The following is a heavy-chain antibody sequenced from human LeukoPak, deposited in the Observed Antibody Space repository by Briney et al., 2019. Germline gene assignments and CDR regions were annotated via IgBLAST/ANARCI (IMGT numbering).Heavy chain of an antibody. CDR3: VKSAGKDGYRDVFDI. Sequence: GGSLRLSCVASGFTFSTYAMHWVRQAPGKGLEWVTVIAYDGTIRYYADSVRGLFTISRDIFKNTLYLQMNSLRAEDTAVYHCVKSAGKDGYRDVFDIWGQGTVVTVSS. J-gene: IGHJ3*02. CDR2: IAYDGTIR. D-gene: IGHD5-24*01. CDR1: GFTFSTYA. V-gene: IGHV3-30*04.